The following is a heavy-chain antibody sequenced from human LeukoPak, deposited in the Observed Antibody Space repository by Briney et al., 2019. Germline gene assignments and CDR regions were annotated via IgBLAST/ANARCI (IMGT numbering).Heavy chain of an antibody. V-gene: IGHV4-34*01. J-gene: IGHJ4*02. CDR3: ATGSMTT. Sequence: SETLSLTCAVYGGSFSGYYWSWIRQPPGKGLEWIGEINHSGSTNYNPSLKSRVTISVDTSKNQFSLKLSSVTAADTAVYYCATGSMTTWGQGTLVTVSS. CDR1: GGSFSGYY. CDR2: INHSGST. D-gene: IGHD2/OR15-2a*01.